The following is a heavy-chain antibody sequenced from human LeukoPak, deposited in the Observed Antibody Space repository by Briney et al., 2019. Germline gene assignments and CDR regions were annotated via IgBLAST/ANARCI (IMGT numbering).Heavy chain of an antibody. V-gene: IGHV1-69*04. CDR1: GGTFSSYA. J-gene: IGHJ4*02. Sequence: SVKVSCKASGGTFSSYAISWVRQAPGQGLEWMGRIIPILGIANYAQKFQGRVTITADKSTSTAYMELSSLRSEDTAVYYCARDGEWVEMATISFYFDYWGQGTLVTVSS. D-gene: IGHD5-24*01. CDR2: IIPILGIA. CDR3: ARDGEWVEMATISFYFDY.